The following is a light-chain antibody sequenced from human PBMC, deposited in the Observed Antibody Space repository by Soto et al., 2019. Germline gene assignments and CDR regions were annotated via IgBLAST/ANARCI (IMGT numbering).Light chain of an antibody. CDR2: KAS. Sequence: DIQMTQSPSTLSGSVGARVNITCRASQTISSWLAWYQQKPGKAPKLLIYKASTLKSGAPARFSGSGSRTEFTLTISSLQPDDFATYYCQHYNRYSEACGQGTKVELK. J-gene: IGKJ1*01. CDR1: QTISSW. V-gene: IGKV1-5*03. CDR3: QHYNRYSEA.